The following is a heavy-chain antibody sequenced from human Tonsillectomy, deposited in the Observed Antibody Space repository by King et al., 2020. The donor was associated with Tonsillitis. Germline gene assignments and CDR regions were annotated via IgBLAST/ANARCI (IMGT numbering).Heavy chain of an antibody. CDR2: IYYSGST. V-gene: IGHV4-39*07. D-gene: IGHD3-10*01. J-gene: IGHJ3*02. CDR3: ARGGSGSDAFDI. Sequence: LQLQESGPGLVKPSETLSLTCTVSGGSISRSSYYWGWIRQPPGKGLEWIGSIYYSGSTYYNPYLKSRVTISVDTSKTQFSLKLRSVTAADTAVYYCARGGSGSDAFDIWGQGTMVTASS. CDR1: GGSISRSSYY.